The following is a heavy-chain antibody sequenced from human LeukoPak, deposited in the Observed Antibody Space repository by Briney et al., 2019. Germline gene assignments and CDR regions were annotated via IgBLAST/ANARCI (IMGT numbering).Heavy chain of an antibody. D-gene: IGHD2-21*02. CDR2: LKSKADGETT. Sequence: GGSLRLSCAASGFTFSYAWMSWVRQAPGKGLEWVGRLKSKADGETTDYTAPVKGRFTISRDDSKNTLYLQMNSLRAEDTAVYYCARQGRGVGDWLDYWGQGTLVTVSS. CDR1: GFTFSYAW. CDR3: ARQGRGVGDWLDY. V-gene: IGHV3-15*01. J-gene: IGHJ4*02.